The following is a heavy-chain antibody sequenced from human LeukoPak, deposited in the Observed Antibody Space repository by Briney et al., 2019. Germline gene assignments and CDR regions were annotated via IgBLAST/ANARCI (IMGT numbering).Heavy chain of an antibody. CDR3: ARAGGVKTAALDLDY. Sequence: SETLSLTCTVSGYSINSGYYWGWIRQPPGKGLEWIGNIYYSGSANHNPSLKSRVTISRDTSKNQFSLKLTSVTTADTAVYYCARAGGVKTAALDLDYWGQGTLVTVSS. CDR2: IYYSGSA. D-gene: IGHD6-25*01. V-gene: IGHV4-38-2*02. J-gene: IGHJ4*02. CDR1: GYSINSGYY.